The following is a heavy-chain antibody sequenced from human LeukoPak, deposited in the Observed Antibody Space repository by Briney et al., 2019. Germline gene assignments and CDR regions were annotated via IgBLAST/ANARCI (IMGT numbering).Heavy chain of an antibody. D-gene: IGHD6-13*01. CDR3: ARVGYSSSSFDY. CDR2: IKQDGSEI. J-gene: IGHJ4*02. CDR1: GFRFTNYW. Sequence: GGSLRLSCAASGFRFTNYWMSWVRQAPGKGLEWVANIKQDGSEIDYSDPMKGRFTISRDNTRNSVYLQVDSLRAEDTGVYYCARVGYSSSSFDYWGQGTLVTVSS. V-gene: IGHV3-7*01.